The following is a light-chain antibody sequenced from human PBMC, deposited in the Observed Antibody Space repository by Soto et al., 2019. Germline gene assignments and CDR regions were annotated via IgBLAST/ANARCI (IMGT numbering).Light chain of an antibody. CDR2: DVS. J-gene: IGKJ4*01. Sequence: EVVLTQSPATLSLSPRARATLSCRASQSVGTFLSWYQQKPGQAPRLLIYDVSNRATGVPARFGGSGSGTGFPPTIRKIRPGEFGVYFWQHRGTWPSPVTFGGGAKV. V-gene: IGKV3-11*01. CDR3: QHRGTWPSPVT. CDR1: QSVGTF.